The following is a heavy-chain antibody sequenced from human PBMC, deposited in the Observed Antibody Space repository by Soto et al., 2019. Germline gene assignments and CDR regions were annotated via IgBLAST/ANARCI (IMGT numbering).Heavy chain of an antibody. Sequence: QVQLVQSGAEVKKAGSSVKVSCKTSGGTLSTNAISWVRQAPGQGLEWMGAIIPMFGSPKYAQKFQGRVTITADNPTRTIYMEMLRLTSADTAFYYCARGGFVAGLYNALDAWGQGTTVAVSS. CDR1: GGTLSTNA. CDR3: ARGGFVAGLYNALDA. CDR2: IIPMFGSP. V-gene: IGHV1-69*06. J-gene: IGHJ6*02. D-gene: IGHD6-19*01.